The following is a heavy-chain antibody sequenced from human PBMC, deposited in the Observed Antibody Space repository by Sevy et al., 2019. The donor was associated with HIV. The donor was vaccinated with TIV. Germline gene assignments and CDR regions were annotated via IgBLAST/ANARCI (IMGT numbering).Heavy chain of an antibody. V-gene: IGHV3-33*06. D-gene: IGHD2-21*01. Sequence: GGSLRLSCAASGFTFSRNGMHWVRQAPGKGLGWVAGIFYDGNYKYYADSVKGRFSISRDSSENTLYVQMDSLRVEDTAVYYCAKESGSDWYFDYWGQGTLVTVSS. CDR3: AKESGSDWYFDY. CDR2: IFYDGNYK. J-gene: IGHJ4*02. CDR1: GFTFSRNG.